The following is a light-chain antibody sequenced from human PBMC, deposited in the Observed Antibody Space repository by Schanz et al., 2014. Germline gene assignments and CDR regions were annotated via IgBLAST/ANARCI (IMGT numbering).Light chain of an antibody. CDR2: GAS. J-gene: IGKJ1*01. Sequence: EILMTQSPVTLSVSPGERVTLFCRASQSVGRNLAWYQQKPGQAPRLLIYGASTRATGIPAKFSGSGSETEFTLTISRLQSEDFAVYYCQQYSHWPSWAFVQGTKVESK. CDR1: QSVGRN. V-gene: IGKV3-15*01. CDR3: QQYSHWPSWA.